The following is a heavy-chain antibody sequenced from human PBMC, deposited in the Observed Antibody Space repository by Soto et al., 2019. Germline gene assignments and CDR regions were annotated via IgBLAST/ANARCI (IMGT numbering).Heavy chain of an antibody. CDR2: ISGNNVYV. CDR3: ARDRCSGGSCYRTYAFDM. J-gene: IGHJ3*02. D-gene: IGHD2-15*01. CDR1: GFNLSIYT. Sequence: EAQLVESGGGLVKPGGSLRVYCAASGFNLSIYTMTWVRQAPGKGLEWVSSISGNNVYVYYADSVKGRFSISRDNAKNSLTLQMNSLRAEDTALYYCARDRCSGGSCYRTYAFDMWGQGTLVTVS. V-gene: IGHV3-21*01.